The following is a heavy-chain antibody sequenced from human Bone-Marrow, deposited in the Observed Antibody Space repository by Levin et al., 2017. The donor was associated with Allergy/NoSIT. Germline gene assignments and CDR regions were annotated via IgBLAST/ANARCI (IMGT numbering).Heavy chain of an antibody. CDR3: VKGSSGWFQEEDS. CDR2: IGGSGDIT. Sequence: QHGESLKISCRASGFTFHTSAMTWVRQAPGKGLAWVSAIGGSGDITSYADSVKGRFTVSRDNSKNILFLQMDNLRVEDTAVFYCVKGSSGWFQEEDSWGQGTLLTVSS. D-gene: IGHD6-19*01. V-gene: IGHV3-23*01. CDR1: GFTFHTSA. J-gene: IGHJ4*02.